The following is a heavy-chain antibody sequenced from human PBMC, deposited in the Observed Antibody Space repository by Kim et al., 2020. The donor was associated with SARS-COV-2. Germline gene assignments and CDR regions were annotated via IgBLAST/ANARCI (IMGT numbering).Heavy chain of an antibody. CDR1: GFTFTSSA. CDR3: AADCFNYYYYGMDV. J-gene: IGHJ6*02. CDR2: IVVGSGNT. Sequence: SVKVSCKASGFTFTSSAVQWVRQARGQRLEWIGWIVVGSGNTNYAQKFQERVTITRDMSTSTAYMELSSLRSEDTAVYYCAADCFNYYYYGMDVWGQGTTVTVSS. V-gene: IGHV1-58*01.